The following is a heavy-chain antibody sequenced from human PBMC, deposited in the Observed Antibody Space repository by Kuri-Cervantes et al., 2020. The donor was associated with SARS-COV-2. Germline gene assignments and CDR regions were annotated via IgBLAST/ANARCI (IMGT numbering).Heavy chain of an antibody. CDR1: GYTFTSYD. CDR3: ARVNGRRGDYWFDP. J-gene: IGHJ5*02. D-gene: IGHD4-17*01. Sequence: ASVKVSCKASGYTFTSYDINWVRQATGQGLEWMGWMNPNSGNTGYAQKLQGRVTMTTDTSTSTAYMELRSLRSDDTAVYYCARVNGRRGDYWFDPWGQGTLVTVSS. CDR2: MNPNSGNT. V-gene: IGHV1-8*01.